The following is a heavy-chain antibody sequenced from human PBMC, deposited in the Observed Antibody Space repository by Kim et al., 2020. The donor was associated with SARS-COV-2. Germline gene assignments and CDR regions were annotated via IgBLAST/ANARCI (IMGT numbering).Heavy chain of an antibody. V-gene: IGHV7-4-1*02. CDR3: ARDMVPGWELLDRTLPNPPYNWFDP. CDR1: GYTFTSYA. Sequence: ASVKVSCKASGYTFTSYAMNWVRQAPGQGLEWMGWINTNTGNPTYAQGFTGRFVFSLDTSVSTAYLQISSLKAEDTAVYYCARDMVPGWELLDRTLPNPPYNWFDPWGQGTLVTVSS. D-gene: IGHD1-26*01. J-gene: IGHJ5*02. CDR2: INTNTGNP.